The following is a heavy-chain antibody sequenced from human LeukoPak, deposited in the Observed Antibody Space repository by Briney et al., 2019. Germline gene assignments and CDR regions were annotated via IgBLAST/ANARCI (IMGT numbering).Heavy chain of an antibody. CDR2: ISAYNGNT. CDR3: ARDHCSSTSCYDGPYYYYYYMDV. V-gene: IGHV1-18*01. D-gene: IGHD2-2*01. Sequence: ASVKVSCKASGYTFTSYGISWVRQAPGQGLEWMGWISAYNGNTDYAQKLQGRVNMTTDTSTSTAYMELRSLRSDDTAVYYCARDHCSSTSCYDGPYYYYYYMDVWGKGTTVTISS. CDR1: GYTFTSYG. J-gene: IGHJ6*03.